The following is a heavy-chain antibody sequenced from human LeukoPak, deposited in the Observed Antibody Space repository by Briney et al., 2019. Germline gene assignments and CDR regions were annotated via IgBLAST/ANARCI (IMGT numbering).Heavy chain of an antibody. CDR3: ARMYSSSGDYYYGMDV. J-gene: IGHJ6*02. CDR2: INPSGGST. CDR1: GYTLTELS. V-gene: IGHV1-46*01. D-gene: IGHD6-6*01. Sequence: ASAKVSCKVSGYTLTELSMHWVRQAPGQGLEWMGIINPSGGSTSYAQKFQGRVTMTRDTSTSTVYMELSSLRSEDTAVYYCARMYSSSGDYYYGMDVWGQGTTVTVSS.